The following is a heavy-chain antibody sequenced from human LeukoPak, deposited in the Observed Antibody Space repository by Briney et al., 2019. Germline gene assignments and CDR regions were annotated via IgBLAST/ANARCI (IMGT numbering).Heavy chain of an antibody. D-gene: IGHD3-3*01. V-gene: IGHV4-39*07. CDR3: ARGRRSRIFGVGANWFDP. Sequence: SETLSLTCTVSGGSISSSSYYWGWIRQPPGKGLEWIGSIHHSGSTYYNPSLKSRVTISVDTSKNQFSLKLSSVTAADTAVYYCARGRRSRIFGVGANWFDPWGQGTLVTVSS. CDR1: GGSISSSSYY. CDR2: IHHSGST. J-gene: IGHJ5*02.